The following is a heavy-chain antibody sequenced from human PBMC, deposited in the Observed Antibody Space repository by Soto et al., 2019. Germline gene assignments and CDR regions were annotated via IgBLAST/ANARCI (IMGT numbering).Heavy chain of an antibody. CDR1: GGTFSSYT. J-gene: IGHJ6*02. V-gene: IGHV1-69*04. CDR3: ARDRFIVVVPADALDYYYYGMDV. Sequence: SVKVSCKASGGTFSSYTISWVRQAPGQGLEWMGRIIPILGIANYAQKFQGRVTITADESTSTAYMELSSLRSEDTAVYYCARDRFIVVVPADALDYYYYGMDVWGQGTTVTVS. CDR2: IIPILGIA. D-gene: IGHD2-2*01.